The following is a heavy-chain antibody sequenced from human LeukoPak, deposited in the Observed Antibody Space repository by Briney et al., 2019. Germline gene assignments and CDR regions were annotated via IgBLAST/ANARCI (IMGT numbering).Heavy chain of an antibody. Sequence: PSETLSLTCTVSGGSISTYYWSWIRQPAGKGLEWIGRIYSSGGTNYNPSLRSRVTMSVDTSKNQLSLKLSSVTAADTAVYFCARDYNWTFDYWGQGTLVTVSS. V-gene: IGHV4-4*07. CDR3: ARDYNWTFDY. CDR2: IYSSGGT. J-gene: IGHJ4*02. D-gene: IGHD1-1*01. CDR1: GGSISTYY.